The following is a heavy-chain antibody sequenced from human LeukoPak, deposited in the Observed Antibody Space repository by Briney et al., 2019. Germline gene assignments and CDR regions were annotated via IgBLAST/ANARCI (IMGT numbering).Heavy chain of an antibody. D-gene: IGHD3-10*01. CDR3: AKSVSSTYYYGSGGDY. V-gene: IGHV3-23*01. CDR2: ISGSGGST. CDR1: GFTFSSYA. J-gene: IGHJ4*02. Sequence: GGTLRLSCAASGFTFSSYAMNWVRQAPGKGLEWVSAISGSGGSTYYADSVKGRFTVSRDNSKNTLYLQMNSLRAEDTAVYYCAKSVSSTYYYGSGGDYWGQGTLVTVSS.